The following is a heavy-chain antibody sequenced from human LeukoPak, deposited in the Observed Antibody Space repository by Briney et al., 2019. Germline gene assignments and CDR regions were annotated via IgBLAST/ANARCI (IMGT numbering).Heavy chain of an antibody. CDR3: AKDVSWNWFDP. CDR1: GFTFSSYA. CDR2: ISYDGSNK. J-gene: IGHJ5*02. V-gene: IGHV3-30*18. Sequence: GGSLRLSCAASGFTFSSYAMNWVRQAPGKGLEWVAVISYDGSNKYYADSVKGRFTISRDNSKNTLYLQMNTLRAEDTAVYYCAKDVSWNWFDPWGQGTLVTVSS.